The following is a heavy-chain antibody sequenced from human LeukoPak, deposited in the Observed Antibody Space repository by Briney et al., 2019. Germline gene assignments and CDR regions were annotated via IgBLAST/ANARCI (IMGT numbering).Heavy chain of an antibody. V-gene: IGHV4-34*01. Sequence: GSLRLSCAASGFTFSSYEMNWIRQPPGKGLEWIGEINNSGSSNYNPSLKSRVTISLDTSKNQFSLKLTSVTAADTAVYYCARGRALFDWGQGTLVTVSS. CDR1: GFTFSSYE. CDR3: ARGRALFD. J-gene: IGHJ4*02. D-gene: IGHD2-21*01. CDR2: INNSGSS.